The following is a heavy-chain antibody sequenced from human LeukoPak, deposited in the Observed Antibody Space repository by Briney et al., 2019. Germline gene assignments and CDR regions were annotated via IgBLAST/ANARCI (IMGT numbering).Heavy chain of an antibody. Sequence: ASVKVSCKASGYTFTSYGISWVRQAPGQGLEWMGWINAYNGNTNYAQKLQGRVTMTTDTSTSTAHMELRSLRSDDTAVYYCARRRRIVGATMIYSFDYWGQGTLVTVSS. CDR1: GYTFTSYG. D-gene: IGHD1-26*01. J-gene: IGHJ4*02. CDR2: INAYNGNT. V-gene: IGHV1-18*01. CDR3: ARRRRIVGATMIYSFDY.